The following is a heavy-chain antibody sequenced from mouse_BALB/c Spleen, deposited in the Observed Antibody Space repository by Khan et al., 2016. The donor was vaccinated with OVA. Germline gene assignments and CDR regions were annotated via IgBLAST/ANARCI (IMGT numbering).Heavy chain of an antibody. CDR1: GYNFINYG. Sequence: VQLQQSGAELAKPGATVKMSCKASGYNFINYGILWVKQRPGKGLEWIGYLNPSIGDNETNQNFKDKAKLTADKSSRTSYMQLSSLTSEDSAVYYCARRGLRWDFDYWGQGTTLTVSS. CDR2: LNPSIGDN. V-gene: IGHV1-4*01. J-gene: IGHJ2*01. D-gene: IGHD1-1*02. CDR3: ARRGLRWDFDY.